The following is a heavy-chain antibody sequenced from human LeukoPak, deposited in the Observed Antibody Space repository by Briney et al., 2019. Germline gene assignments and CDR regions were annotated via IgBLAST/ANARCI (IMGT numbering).Heavy chain of an antibody. D-gene: IGHD3-10*01. Sequence: PSETLSLTCTVSGDSISSGDYYWSWIRQPAGKGLEWIGRISSSGSTNYNPSLKSRVTISVDTSKNQLSLKLNSVTAADTAVYYCARVERSWRFGELRSPFDYWGQGTLVIVSS. CDR2: ISSSGST. V-gene: IGHV4-61*02. J-gene: IGHJ4*02. CDR1: GDSISSGDYY. CDR3: ARVERSWRFGELRSPFDY.